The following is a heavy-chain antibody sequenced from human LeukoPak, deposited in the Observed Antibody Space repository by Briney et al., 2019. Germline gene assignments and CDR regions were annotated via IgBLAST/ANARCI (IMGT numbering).Heavy chain of an antibody. J-gene: IGHJ5*02. Sequence: QAGGSLRLSCAASGFTFSSYGMHWVRQAPGKGLEWVAFMRYGGSNKYYADSVKGRFTISRDNSKNTLYLQMNSLRAEDTAVYYCAKFGGWIPHWFDPWGQGTLVTVSS. CDR2: MRYGGSNK. CDR3: AKFGGWIPHWFDP. V-gene: IGHV3-30*02. CDR1: GFTFSSYG. D-gene: IGHD6-19*01.